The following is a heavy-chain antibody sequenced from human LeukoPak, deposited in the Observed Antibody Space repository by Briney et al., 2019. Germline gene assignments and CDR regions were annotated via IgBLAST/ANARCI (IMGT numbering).Heavy chain of an antibody. CDR1: GYTFTSYG. D-gene: IGHD3-3*01. Sequence: ASVKVSCKASGYTFTSYGISWVRQAPGQGLEWMGWISAYNGNTNYAQKLQGRVTMTTDTSTSTAYMELRSLRSDDTAVYFYARVGNSGYYMAFDSWGQGTMVTVSS. CDR2: ISAYNGNT. V-gene: IGHV1-18*01. CDR3: ARVGNSGYYMAFDS. J-gene: IGHJ3*02.